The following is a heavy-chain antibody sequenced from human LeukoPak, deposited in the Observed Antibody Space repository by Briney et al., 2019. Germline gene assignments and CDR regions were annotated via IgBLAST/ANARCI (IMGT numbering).Heavy chain of an antibody. CDR2: ISGSGGST. J-gene: IGHJ5*02. CDR3: AKAGAVQISPYNWFDP. CDR1: GFTFSSYA. V-gene: IGHV3-23*01. Sequence: GGSLRLSCAASGFTFSSYAMSWVRQAPGEGLEWVSAISGSGGSTYYADSVKGRFTISGDNSKNTLYLQMNSLRAEDTAVYYCAKAGAVQISPYNWFDPWGQGTLVTVSS. D-gene: IGHD1-1*01.